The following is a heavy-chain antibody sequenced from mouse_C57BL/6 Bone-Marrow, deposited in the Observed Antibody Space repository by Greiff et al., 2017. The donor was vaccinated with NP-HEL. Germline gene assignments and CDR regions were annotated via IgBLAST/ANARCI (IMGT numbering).Heavy chain of an antibody. CDR1: GFSLTSYA. CDR3: ARTWAFITTVVAPYAMDD. Sequence: QVQLKESGPGLVAPSQSLSITCTVSGFSLTSYAISWVRQPPGKGLEWLGVIWTGGGTNYNSALNSRLSICKDNSKSQVFLKMNSLQTDDTARYYCARTWAFITTVVAPYAMDDWGQGTSVTVSS. CDR2: IWTGGGT. J-gene: IGHJ4*01. D-gene: IGHD1-1*01. V-gene: IGHV2-9-1*01.